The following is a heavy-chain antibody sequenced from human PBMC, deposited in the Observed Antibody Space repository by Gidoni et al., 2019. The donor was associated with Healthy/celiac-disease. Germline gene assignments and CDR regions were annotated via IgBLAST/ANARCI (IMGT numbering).Heavy chain of an antibody. CDR2: IYYSGST. CDR3: ARGYGSGGDYYYYGMDV. CDR1: GRSITRHY. V-gene: IGHV4-59*11. Sequence: QVQLQGSGPGLVQPSETLSLTCTVFGRSITRHYWSWSRQPPGKGLEWSGYIYYSGSTNYNPSLKGRVTISVDTSKNKFSLKLSSVTAADTAVYYCARGYGSGGDYYYYGMDVWGQGTTVTVSS. D-gene: IGHD3-10*01. J-gene: IGHJ6*02.